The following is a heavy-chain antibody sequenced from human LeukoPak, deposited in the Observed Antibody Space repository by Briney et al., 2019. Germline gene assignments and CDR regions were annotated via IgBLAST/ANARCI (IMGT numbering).Heavy chain of an antibody. J-gene: IGHJ4*02. V-gene: IGHV1-2*02. CDR1: GYTFTGFF. CDR2: INSNNGKA. Sequence: ASVRVSCKASGYTFTGFFMHWLRQAPGQGPEWMGWINSNNGKAVYAQKFQGRVNMTRDTSISTTFLDLSGLRLDDTAIYYCARDILGKSFDHWGQGSLVTVSS. D-gene: IGHD7-27*01. CDR3: ARDILGKSFDH.